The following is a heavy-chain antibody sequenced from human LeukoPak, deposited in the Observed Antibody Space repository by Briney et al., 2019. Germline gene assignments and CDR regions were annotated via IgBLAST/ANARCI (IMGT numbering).Heavy chain of an antibody. CDR2: IIPIFGTA. D-gene: IGHD7-27*01. CDR3: ARELFKAPRALGNRFDP. J-gene: IGHJ5*02. V-gene: IGHV1-69*13. Sequence: GASVKVSCKASGGTFSSYAISWVRQAPGQGLEWMGGIIPIFGTANYAQKFQGRVTITADESTCTAYMELSSLRSEDTAVYYCARELFKAPRALGNRFDPWGQGTLVTVSS. CDR1: GGTFSSYA.